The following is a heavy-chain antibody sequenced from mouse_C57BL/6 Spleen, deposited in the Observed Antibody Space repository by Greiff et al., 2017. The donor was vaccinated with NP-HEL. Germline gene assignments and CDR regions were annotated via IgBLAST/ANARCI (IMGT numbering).Heavy chain of an antibody. J-gene: IGHJ1*03. D-gene: IGHD1-1*01. CDR3: ASRYYYGSSYAWYFDV. Sequence: EVKLVESGGGLVKPGGSLKLSCAASGFTFSDYGMHWVRQAPEKGLEWVAYISSGSSTIYYADTVKGRFTISRDNAKNTLFLQMTSLRSEDTAMYYCASRYYYGSSYAWYFDVWGTGTTVTVSS. CDR1: GFTFSDYG. V-gene: IGHV5-17*01. CDR2: ISSGSSTI.